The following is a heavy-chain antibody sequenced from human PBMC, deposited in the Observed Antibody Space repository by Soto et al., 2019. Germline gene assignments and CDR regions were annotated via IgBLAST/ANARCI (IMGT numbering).Heavy chain of an antibody. Sequence: QVQLVESGGGVVQPGRSLRLSCAASGFTFSSYGMHWVRQAPGKGLEWVAVISYDGSNKYYADSVKGVFTISRDNSKNTLYLLMNSLRAEDTAFYYCAKDRARYCGGGSCYSIFDYWGQGTLVTVSS. D-gene: IGHD2-15*01. CDR1: GFTFSSYG. CDR2: ISYDGSNK. CDR3: AKDRARYCGGGSCYSIFDY. J-gene: IGHJ4*02. V-gene: IGHV3-30*18.